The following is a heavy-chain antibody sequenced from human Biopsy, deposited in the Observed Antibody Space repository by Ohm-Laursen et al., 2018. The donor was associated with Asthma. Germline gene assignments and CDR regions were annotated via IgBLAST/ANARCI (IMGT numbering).Heavy chain of an antibody. V-gene: IGHV1-3*04. J-gene: IGHJ3*01. CDR3: ARTYYDFLTGQVKDVFGV. CDR1: GYNFISFA. D-gene: IGHD3-9*01. Sequence: ASVKVSCKASGYNFISFAMHWVRQAPGQRLEWMGWVNTGNGDTKYSQKFQGRVTVTRDTSASTAYMELRSLRSEDTATYYCARTYYDFLTGQVKDVFGVWGQGTMVTVSS. CDR2: VNTGNGDT.